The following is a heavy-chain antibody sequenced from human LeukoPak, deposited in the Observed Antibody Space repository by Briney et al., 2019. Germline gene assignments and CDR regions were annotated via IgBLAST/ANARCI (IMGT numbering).Heavy chain of an antibody. CDR1: GGSISSYY. CDR3: ARGQYDYVWGSYSIGYFDY. V-gene: IGHV4-59*01. D-gene: IGHD3-16*01. CDR2: IYYSGST. J-gene: IGHJ4*02. Sequence: SETLSLTCTASGGSISSYYWSWIRQPPGKGLEWIGYIYYSGSTNYNPSLKSRVTISVDTSKNQFSLKLSSVTAADTAVYYCARGQYDYVWGSYSIGYFDYWGQGTLVTVSS.